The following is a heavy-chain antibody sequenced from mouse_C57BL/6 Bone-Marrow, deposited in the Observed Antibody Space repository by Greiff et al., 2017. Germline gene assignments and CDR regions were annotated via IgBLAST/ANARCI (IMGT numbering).Heavy chain of an antibody. CDR3: ARVITTVVARNYYAMDY. Sequence: EVKLVESGPELVKPGASVKMSCKASGYTFTDYNMHWVKQSHGKSLEWIGYINPNNGGTSYNQKFKGKATLTVNKSSSTAYMELRSLTSRDSAVYYCARVITTVVARNYYAMDYWGQGTSVTVSS. J-gene: IGHJ4*01. CDR1: GYTFTDYN. D-gene: IGHD1-1*01. CDR2: INPNNGGT. V-gene: IGHV1-22*01.